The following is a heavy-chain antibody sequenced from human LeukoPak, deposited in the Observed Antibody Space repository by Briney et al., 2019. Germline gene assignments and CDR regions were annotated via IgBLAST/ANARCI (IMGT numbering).Heavy chain of an antibody. CDR1: GNTFTGYY. J-gene: IGHJ4*02. D-gene: IGHD3-3*01. CDR3: ARGPDPNYDFWSGYPDY. Sequence: ASVKVSCKASGNTFTGYYMHWVRQAPGQGLEWMGWINPNSGGTNYAQKFQGRVTMTRDTSISTAYMELSRLRSDDTAVYYCARGPDPNYDFWSGYPDYWGQGTLVTVSS. CDR2: INPNSGGT. V-gene: IGHV1-2*02.